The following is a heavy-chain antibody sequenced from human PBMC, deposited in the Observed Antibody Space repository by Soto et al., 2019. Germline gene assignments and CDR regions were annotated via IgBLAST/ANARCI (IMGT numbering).Heavy chain of an antibody. Sequence: SGGSLRLSCAASGFTFSSYSMNWVRQAPGKGLEWVSSISSSSSYIYYADSVKGRFTISRDNAKNSLYLQMNSLRAEDTAVYYCARTIFGVATNYYYYGMDVWGQGTTVTVSS. J-gene: IGHJ6*02. V-gene: IGHV3-21*01. D-gene: IGHD3-3*01. CDR2: ISSSSSYI. CDR1: GFTFSSYS. CDR3: ARTIFGVATNYYYYGMDV.